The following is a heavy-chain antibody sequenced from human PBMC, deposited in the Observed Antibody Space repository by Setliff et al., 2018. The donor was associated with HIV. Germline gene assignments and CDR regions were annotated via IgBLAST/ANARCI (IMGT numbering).Heavy chain of an antibody. CDR1: GVSFSAYY. CDR2: INHSGGT. D-gene: IGHD6-13*01. V-gene: IGHV4-34*01. J-gene: IGHJ4*02. Sequence: SETLSLTCAVYGVSFSAYYWSWIRQTPGKGLEWSGEINHSGGTNYNPSLKSRVTMSVDTSKNQFSLKLSSVTAADTAVFYCSRESPSSSWFYFDFWGQGTLVTVSS. CDR3: SRESPSSSWFYFDF.